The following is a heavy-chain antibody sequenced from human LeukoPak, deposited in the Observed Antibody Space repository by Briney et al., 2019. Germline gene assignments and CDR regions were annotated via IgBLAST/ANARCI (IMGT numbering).Heavy chain of an antibody. J-gene: IGHJ4*02. CDR1: GGSISSYY. CDR2: IYYSGST. V-gene: IGHV4-59*01. Sequence: PSETLSLTCTVSGGSISSYYWSWIRQPPGKGLEWIGYIYYSGSTNYNPSLKSRVTIPVDTSKNQFSLKLSSVTAADTALYYCARGVEYSSSSGLGYWGQRTLVTVSS. CDR3: ARGVEYSSSSGLGY. D-gene: IGHD6-6*01.